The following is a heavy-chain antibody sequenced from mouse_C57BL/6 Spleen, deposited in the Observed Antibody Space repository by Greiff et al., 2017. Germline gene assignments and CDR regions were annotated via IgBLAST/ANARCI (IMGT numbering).Heavy chain of an antibody. V-gene: IGHV1-81*01. Sequence: VQLQQSGAELARPGASVKLSCKASGYTFTSYGISWVKQRTGQGLEWIGEIYPRSGNTYYNEKFKGKATMTADKSSSTAYMELRSLTSEDSAVYFCARWGGKEENAMDYWGQGTSGTVSS. CDR1: GYTFTSYG. J-gene: IGHJ4*01. CDR2: IYPRSGNT. D-gene: IGHD2-1*01. CDR3: ARWGGKEENAMDY.